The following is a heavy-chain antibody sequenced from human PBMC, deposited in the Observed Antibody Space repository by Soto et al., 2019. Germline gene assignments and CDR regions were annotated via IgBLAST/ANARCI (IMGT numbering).Heavy chain of an antibody. D-gene: IGHD3-10*01. CDR2: INHSGST. CDR1: GGSFSGYY. Sequence: QVQLQQWGAGLLKPSETLSLTCAIYGGSFSGYYWRWLRQPPGKGLEWIGEINHSGSTNYNPSLKSRVTISADTSKNQFSLKLSSVTAADTAVYYCAGGYGRNFDYWGQGTLVTVSS. J-gene: IGHJ4*02. V-gene: IGHV4-34*01. CDR3: AGGYGRNFDY.